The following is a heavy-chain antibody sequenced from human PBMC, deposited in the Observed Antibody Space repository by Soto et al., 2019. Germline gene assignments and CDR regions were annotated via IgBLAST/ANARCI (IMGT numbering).Heavy chain of an antibody. Sequence: ETLSLTCAVYGGSFSGYYWSWIRQPPGKGLEWIGEINHSGSTNYNPSLKSRVTISVDTSKNQFSLKLSSVTAADTAVYYCARGMPYDYIWGSYPKEMYYFDYWGQGTLVTVSS. CDR1: GGSFSGYY. J-gene: IGHJ4*02. D-gene: IGHD3-16*02. CDR2: INHSGST. CDR3: ARGMPYDYIWGSYPKEMYYFDY. V-gene: IGHV4-34*01.